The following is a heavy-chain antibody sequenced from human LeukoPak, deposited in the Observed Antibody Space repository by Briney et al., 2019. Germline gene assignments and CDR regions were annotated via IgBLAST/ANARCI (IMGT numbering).Heavy chain of an antibody. D-gene: IGHD3-16*01. V-gene: IGHV4-34*01. CDR2: INHSGST. CDR3: ARSGFLMIPDYFDY. J-gene: IGHJ4*02. Sequence: SETLSLTCAVYGGSFSGYYWSWIRQPPGKGLEWIGEINHSGSTNYNPSLKSRVTISVDTSKNQFSLKLSSVTAADTAVYYCARSGFLMIPDYFDYWGQGTLVTVSS. CDR1: GGSFSGYY.